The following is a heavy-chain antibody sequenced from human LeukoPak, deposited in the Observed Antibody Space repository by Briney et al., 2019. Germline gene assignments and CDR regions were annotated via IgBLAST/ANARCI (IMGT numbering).Heavy chain of an antibody. D-gene: IGHD1-1*01. V-gene: IGHV4-59*01. J-gene: IGHJ4*02. Sequence: SETLSLTCTVSNDSISRYYWSWIRQPPGKALEWIGYKYYSGSSNYNPALKSRVTISVDTSKNQLSLKLSPVTAADTAVYYCARAWGYNRNTEGFYFDNWGQGTLVTVSS. CDR2: KYYSGSS. CDR1: NDSISRYY. CDR3: ARAWGYNRNTEGFYFDN.